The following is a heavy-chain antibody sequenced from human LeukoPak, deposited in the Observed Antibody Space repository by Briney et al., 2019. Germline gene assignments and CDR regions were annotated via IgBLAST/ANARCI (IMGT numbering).Heavy chain of an antibody. V-gene: IGHV1-2*02. D-gene: IGHD3-22*01. Sequence: GASVKVSCKASGYTFTGYYMHWVRQAPGQGLEWMGWINPNSGGTNYAQKLQGRVTMTRDTSISTAYMELSRLRSDDTAVYYCAREGNYYDSSGYYYVAYWGQGTLVTVSS. CDR1: GYTFTGYY. CDR3: AREGNYYDSSGYYYVAY. CDR2: INPNSGGT. J-gene: IGHJ4*02.